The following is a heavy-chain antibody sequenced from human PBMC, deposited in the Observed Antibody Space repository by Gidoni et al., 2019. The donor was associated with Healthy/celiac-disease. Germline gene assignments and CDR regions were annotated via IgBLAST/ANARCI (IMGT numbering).Heavy chain of an antibody. CDR2: INPNSGGT. CDR1: GYTFPGYY. Sequence: QVQLVQSGAEVKKPGASVKVSCKASGYTFPGYYMHWVRQAPGQGLEWMGWINPNSGGTNYAQRFQGRVTMTRDTSISTAYMELSRLRSDDTAVYYCATPYSGSYYRDAFDIWGQGTMVTVSS. D-gene: IGHD1-26*01. CDR3: ATPYSGSYYRDAFDI. V-gene: IGHV1-2*02. J-gene: IGHJ3*02.